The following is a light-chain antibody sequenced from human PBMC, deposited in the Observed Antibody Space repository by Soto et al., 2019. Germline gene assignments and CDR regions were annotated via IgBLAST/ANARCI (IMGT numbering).Light chain of an antibody. J-gene: IGLJ1*01. V-gene: IGLV2-14*01. CDR2: DVS. CDR1: RSDVGAYNS. Sequence: QSALTQPASVSGSPGQSIAISCTGTRSDVGAYNSVSWYQQYPGKAPKLMIHDVSNRPSGVSDRFSGSKSGNTASLTISGLQAEDEADYYCSSYTSSNSYVFGSGTKVTVL. CDR3: SSYTSSNSYV.